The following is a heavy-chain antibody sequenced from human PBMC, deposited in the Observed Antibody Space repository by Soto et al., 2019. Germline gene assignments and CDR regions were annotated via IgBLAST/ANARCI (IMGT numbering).Heavy chain of an antibody. CDR3: ASGTGHYYGMDV. J-gene: IGHJ6*02. CDR2: IYYSGST. V-gene: IGHV4-59*01. Sequence: SETLSLTCTVSGGSISSYYWSWIRQPPGKGLEWIGYIYYSGSTNYNPSLKSRVTISVDTSKNQFPLKLSSVTAADTAVYYCASGTGHYYGMDVWGQGTTVTVSS. D-gene: IGHD1-1*01. CDR1: GGSISSYY.